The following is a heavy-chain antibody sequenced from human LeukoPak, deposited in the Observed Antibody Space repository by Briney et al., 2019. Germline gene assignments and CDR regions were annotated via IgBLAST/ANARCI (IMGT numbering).Heavy chain of an antibody. D-gene: IGHD6-25*01. J-gene: IGHJ4*02. Sequence: ASVKVSCKASGHIFTGQFIHWVRQAPGQGLEWMAMYNPNSGDTTFSQRFQDRVTMTRDTSVNTAFMELRRLTSDDSAVYYCARGGPRGNGFDYWGQGTLVSVSS. V-gene: IGHV1-2*02. CDR3: ARGGPRGNGFDY. CDR2: YNPNSGDT. CDR1: GHIFTGQF.